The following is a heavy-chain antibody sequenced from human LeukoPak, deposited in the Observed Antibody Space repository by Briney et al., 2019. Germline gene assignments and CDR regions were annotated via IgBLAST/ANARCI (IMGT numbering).Heavy chain of an antibody. Sequence: GGSLRLSCAASGFTLSDHYIDWVRQAPEKGLEWIGRIGNKADSYTTEFAASVKGRFTISRSDSTNSLYLHMNSLKTEDTVVYHCTRGYSGVSVYAFDIWGQGTMVTVSS. D-gene: IGHD1-26*01. CDR2: IGNKADSYTT. J-gene: IGHJ3*02. V-gene: IGHV3-72*01. CDR3: TRGYSGVSVYAFDI. CDR1: GFTLSDHY.